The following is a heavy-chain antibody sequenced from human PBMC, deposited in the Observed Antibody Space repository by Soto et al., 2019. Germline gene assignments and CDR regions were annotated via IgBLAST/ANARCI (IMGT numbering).Heavy chain of an antibody. D-gene: IGHD2-2*01. CDR3: ARAGHCTSTGRYELDY. CDR2: INSDGRTT. Sequence: GGSLRLSCASSGFTFSSYWMHWVRQAPGKGLVWVSRINSDGRTTTYADSVKGRFTISRDNAKNTLYLQMSSLRPEDTAVYYCARAGHCTSTGRYELDYWGQGTLVTVSS. V-gene: IGHV3-74*01. CDR1: GFTFSSYW. J-gene: IGHJ4*02.